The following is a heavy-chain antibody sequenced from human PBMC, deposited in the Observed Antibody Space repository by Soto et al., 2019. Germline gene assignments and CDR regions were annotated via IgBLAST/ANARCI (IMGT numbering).Heavy chain of an antibody. D-gene: IGHD1-1*01. CDR2: IVPSGDTT. Sequence: EVQLLQSGGGLVQPGGSLRLSCAASGFTFNTFAMNWLRQPPGKGLEWVSTIVPSGDTTYYLDSVKGRFTISRDNSKDTLFLHMNSLRADDTAVYYCAKRGYGGRHFDWWGHGGLVTVSS. V-gene: IGHV3-23*01. J-gene: IGHJ4*01. CDR3: AKRGYGGRHFDW. CDR1: GFTFNTFA.